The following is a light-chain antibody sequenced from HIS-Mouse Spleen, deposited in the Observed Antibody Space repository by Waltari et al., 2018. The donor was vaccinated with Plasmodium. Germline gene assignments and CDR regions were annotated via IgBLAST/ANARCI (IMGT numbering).Light chain of an antibody. CDR2: DAS. CDR1: QSVSSY. V-gene: IGKV3-11*01. J-gene: IGKJ4*01. Sequence: EIVLTQSPATLSLSPGERATLSCRASQSVSSYLAWYQQKPGQAPRRLIYDASNRATGIPARFSGSGAGTDFTLTISSREPEDFAVYYWQQRSNWLTFGGGTKVEIK. CDR3: QQRSNWLT.